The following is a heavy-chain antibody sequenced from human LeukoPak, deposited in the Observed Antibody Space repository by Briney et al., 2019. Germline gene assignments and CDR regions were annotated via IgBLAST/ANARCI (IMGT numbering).Heavy chain of an antibody. J-gene: IGHJ3*01. V-gene: IGHV3-23*01. CDR3: ARDQDYFHANGYYYEAFDL. CDR1: GFTFSSYA. CDR2: VSGSGGST. Sequence: GGSLRLSCAASGFTFSSYAMSWVRQAPGKGLEWVSAVSGSGGSTYYADSVKGRFTISRDNSKNTLYLQMNSLRAEDTAVYYCARDQDYFHANGYYYEAFDLWGQGTMVTVSS. D-gene: IGHD3-22*01.